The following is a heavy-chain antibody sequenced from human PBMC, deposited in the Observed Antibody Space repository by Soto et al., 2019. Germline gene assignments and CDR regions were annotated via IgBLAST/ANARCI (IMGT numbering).Heavy chain of an antibody. Sequence: GSLRLSCAASGFTFSSYGMHWVRQAPGKGLEWVAVISYDGSNKYYADSVKGRFTISRDNSKNTLYLQMNSLRAEDTAVYYCVRGRFLEWLSHDYWGQGTLVTVS. CDR1: GFTFSSYG. D-gene: IGHD3-3*01. V-gene: IGHV3-30*03. CDR2: ISYDGSNK. CDR3: VRGRFLEWLSHDY. J-gene: IGHJ4*02.